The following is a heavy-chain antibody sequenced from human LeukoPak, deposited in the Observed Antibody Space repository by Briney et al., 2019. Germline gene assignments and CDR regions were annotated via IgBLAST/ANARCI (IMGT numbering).Heavy chain of an antibody. CDR1: GGTFSSYA. Sequence: ASVKVSCKASGGTFSSYAISWVRQAPGQGLEWMGIINPSGGSTSYAQKFQGRVTMTRDTSTSTVYMELSSLRSEDTAVYYCARDDPDRQFDYWGQGTLVTVSS. J-gene: IGHJ4*02. CDR2: INPSGGST. CDR3: ARDDPDRQFDY. V-gene: IGHV1-46*01. D-gene: IGHD3-22*01.